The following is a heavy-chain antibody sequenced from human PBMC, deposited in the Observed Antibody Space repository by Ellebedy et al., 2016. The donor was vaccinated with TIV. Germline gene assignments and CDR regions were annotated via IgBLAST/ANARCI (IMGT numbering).Heavy chain of an antibody. J-gene: IGHJ4*02. Sequence: SVKVSXXASGGTFSSYAISWVRQAPGQGLEWMGGIIPIFGTANYAQKFQGRVTITADESTSTAYMELSSLRSEDTAVYYCAREGNLYSGSYFLLDYWGQGTLVTVSS. CDR3: AREGNLYSGSYFLLDY. D-gene: IGHD1-26*01. V-gene: IGHV1-69*13. CDR1: GGTFSSYA. CDR2: IIPIFGTA.